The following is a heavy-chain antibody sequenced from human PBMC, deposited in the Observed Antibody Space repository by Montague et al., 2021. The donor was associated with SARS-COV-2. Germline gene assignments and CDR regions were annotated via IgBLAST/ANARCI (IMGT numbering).Heavy chain of an antibody. D-gene: IGHD6-13*01. J-gene: IGHJ4*02. CDR1: GGSIRSGGYD. V-gene: IGHV4-61*02. CDR3: ARDLVGQHRGGGFDY. Sequence: TLSLTCTVSGGSIRSGGYDWSWIRQPAGKGLEWIGRIYTSGSTNYNPSLKSRVIISVDTSKNQFSLKLNSVTAADTAVYYCARDLVGQHRGGGFDYWGQGTLVTVSS. CDR2: IYTSGST.